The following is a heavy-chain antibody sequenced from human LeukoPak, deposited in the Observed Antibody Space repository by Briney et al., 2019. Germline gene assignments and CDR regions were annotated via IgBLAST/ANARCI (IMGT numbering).Heavy chain of an antibody. CDR3: ARDRSYTCDY. J-gene: IGHJ4*02. CDR1: GFTFSSYW. V-gene: IGHV3-74*01. Sequence: GGSLILSCAASGFTFSSYWMHWVRQAPGEGLVWVSRINSDGSSTIYADSVKGRFTISRDNAKNTLYLQMNSLRAEDTAVYYCARDRSYTCDYWGQGTLVTVSS. D-gene: IGHD1-1*01. CDR2: INSDGSST.